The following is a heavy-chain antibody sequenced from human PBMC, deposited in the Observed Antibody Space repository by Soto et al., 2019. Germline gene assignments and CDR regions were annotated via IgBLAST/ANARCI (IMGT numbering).Heavy chain of an antibody. V-gene: IGHV4-59*02. D-gene: IGHD1-20*01. CDR3: ARTNWNANWFDP. J-gene: IGHJ5*02. CDR1: GGSVSSYY. CDR2: VYYSGSA. Sequence: QVQLQESGPGLVKPSETLSLTCTVSGGSVSSYYWNWIRQPPGKGLEWIGYVYYSGSATYNPSLKSRVTISVDTAKDQFSLKPSSVTAADTAVYYCARTNWNANWFDPWGQGTLVTVSS.